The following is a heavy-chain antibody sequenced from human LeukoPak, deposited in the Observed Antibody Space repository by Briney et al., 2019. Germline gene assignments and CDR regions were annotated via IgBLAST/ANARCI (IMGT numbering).Heavy chain of an antibody. V-gene: IGHV4-39*07. CDR1: GDSIRGINYP. CDR2: VHHTGRA. J-gene: IGHJ5*02. Sequence: PSQTLSLTCTVSGDSIRGINYPYGSIREPPGKGLERLGAVHHTGRASYNPSLTGRTTVSLDTSKSQFSLKRTAVCPADPAVYYCAREADAWGQGTLVTVSS. CDR3: AREADA.